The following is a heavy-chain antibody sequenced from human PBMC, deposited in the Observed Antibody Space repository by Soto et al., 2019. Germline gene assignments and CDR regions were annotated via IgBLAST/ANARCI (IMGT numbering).Heavy chain of an antibody. V-gene: IGHV4-59*08. CDR3: ARHYSSAWYKVDF. CDR1: GDSMSLYY. D-gene: IGHD6-13*01. J-gene: IGHJ4*01. CDR2: VYYDGST. Sequence: SETLSLTCTVSGDSMSLYYWSWIRLPPGKGLEWIGYVYYDGSTNYNPSLKGRVTMSVDTSENQFSLKLNSVTAADTAMYYCARHYSSAWYKVDFWGQVPLVTFSS.